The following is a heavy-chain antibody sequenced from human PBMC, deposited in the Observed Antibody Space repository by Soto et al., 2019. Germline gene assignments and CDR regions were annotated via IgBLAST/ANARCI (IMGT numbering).Heavy chain of an antibody. CDR3: AKDGVAHIPLYTSGSSYDH. J-gene: IGHJ4*02. V-gene: IGHV3-23*01. D-gene: IGHD3-22*01. CDR1: GFIFSGYA. Sequence: GGSLRLFCAASGFIFSGYAMSWVRQAPGKGLEWVSAISGSDGSTYYADSVKGRFTISRDNSRNTLYLQMNSLRAEDTAVYYCAKDGVAHIPLYTSGSSYDHWGQGTLVTVSS. CDR2: ISGSDGST.